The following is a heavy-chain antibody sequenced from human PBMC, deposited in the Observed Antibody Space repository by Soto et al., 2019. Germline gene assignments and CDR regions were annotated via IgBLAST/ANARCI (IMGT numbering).Heavy chain of an antibody. V-gene: IGHV3-23*01. J-gene: IGHJ6*03. CDR3: AKGGWDYYYYMDV. CDR2: ISGSGGST. D-gene: IGHD6-19*01. CDR1: GFTFSSYA. Sequence: GGSLRLSCAASGFTFSSYAMSWVRQAPGKGLEWVSAISGSGGSTYYADSVKGWFTISRDNSKNTLYLQMNSLRAEDTAVYYCAKGGWDYYYYMDVWGKGTTVTVSS.